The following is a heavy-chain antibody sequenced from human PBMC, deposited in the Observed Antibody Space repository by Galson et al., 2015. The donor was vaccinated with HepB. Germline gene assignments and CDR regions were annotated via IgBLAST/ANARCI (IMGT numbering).Heavy chain of an antibody. CDR1: GDSVSSNSAA. Sequence: CAISGDSVSSNSAAWNWIRQSPSRGLEWLGRTYYRSKWSNDYAVSVKSRITINPDISKNQFSLQLSSVTPEDTAVYYCARGVDYGFYSVSFDFWGQGTLVTVSS. V-gene: IGHV6-1*01. CDR2: TYYRSKWSN. D-gene: IGHD4-17*01. J-gene: IGHJ4*02. CDR3: ARGVDYGFYSVSFDF.